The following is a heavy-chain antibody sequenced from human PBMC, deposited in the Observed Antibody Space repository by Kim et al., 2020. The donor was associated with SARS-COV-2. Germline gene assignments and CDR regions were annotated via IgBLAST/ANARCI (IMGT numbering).Heavy chain of an antibody. CDR2: FYYNVPT. D-gene: IGHD1-26*01. CDR1: GVSITTGDYY. J-gene: IGHJ4*02. Sequence: SETLSLTCTVSGVSITTGDYYWSCHPPSPEQGLVWVGYFYYNVPTSYNSSLKRRVTISVDASKTQFSLRLSPVTDTDTAVYYCARDMVGPGGFWAQGTRVIVSS. V-gene: IGHV4-30-4*01. CDR3: ARDMVGPGGF.